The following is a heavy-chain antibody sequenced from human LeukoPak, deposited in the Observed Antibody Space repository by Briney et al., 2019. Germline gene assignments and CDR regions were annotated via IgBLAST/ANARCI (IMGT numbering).Heavy chain of an antibody. CDR1: GFTFSNYE. V-gene: IGHV3-64D*06. CDR3: ASPYSGYDYSFDY. Sequence: GGSLRLSCAASGFTFSNYEMNWVRQAPGKGLEYVSSINSNGGSTYYADSVKGRFTISRDNSKNTLFLQMSSLRTEDTAVYYCASPYSGYDYSFDYWGQGTLVTVSS. D-gene: IGHD5-12*01. CDR2: INSNGGST. J-gene: IGHJ4*02.